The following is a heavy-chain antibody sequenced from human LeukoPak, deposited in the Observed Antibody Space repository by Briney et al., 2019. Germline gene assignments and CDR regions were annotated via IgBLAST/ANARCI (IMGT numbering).Heavy chain of an antibody. V-gene: IGHV3-48*04. D-gene: IGHD6-13*01. Sequence: GGSLRLSCAASGFTFSTYSMNWVRQAPGKGLEWVSYISSTSGTKYYADSVKGRITISRDNAKNSLYLQMNSLRAEDTAVYYCASSIVADGTSPFDYWGQGTLVTVSS. CDR2: ISSTSGTK. CDR3: ASSIVADGTSPFDY. J-gene: IGHJ4*02. CDR1: GFTFSTYS.